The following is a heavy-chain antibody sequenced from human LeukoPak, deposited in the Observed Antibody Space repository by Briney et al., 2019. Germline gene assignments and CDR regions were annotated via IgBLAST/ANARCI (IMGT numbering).Heavy chain of an antibody. CDR3: ARTYYDFWSGYYSPSFDAFDI. Sequence: SETLSLTCTVSGVSISSSNSYWGWIRQPPGKGLEWIGYIYYSGSTNYNPSLKSRVTISVDTSKNQFSLKLSSVTAADTAVYYCARTYYDFWSGYYSPSFDAFDIWGQGTMVTVSS. V-gene: IGHV4-61*05. J-gene: IGHJ3*02. CDR2: IYYSGST. D-gene: IGHD3-3*01. CDR1: GVSISSSNSY.